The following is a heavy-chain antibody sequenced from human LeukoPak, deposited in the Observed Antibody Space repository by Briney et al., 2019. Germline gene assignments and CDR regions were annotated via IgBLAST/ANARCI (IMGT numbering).Heavy chain of an antibody. CDR2: IYTTGST. CDR1: GGSISSYY. CDR3: AKGGAWLDY. Sequence: SETLSLTCTVSGGSISSYYWSWIRQPAGKGLEWIGRIYTTGSTNYNSSLKSRVIMSVDTSKNQFSLKLSSVTATDTAVYYCAKGGAWLDYWGQGTLVTVSS. J-gene: IGHJ4*02. D-gene: IGHD4/OR15-4a*01. V-gene: IGHV4-4*07.